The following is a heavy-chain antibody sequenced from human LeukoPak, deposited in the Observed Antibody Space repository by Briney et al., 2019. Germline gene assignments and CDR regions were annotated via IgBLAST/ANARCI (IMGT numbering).Heavy chain of an antibody. Sequence: PSETLSLTCAVYGVSFSGYYWSWVRQPPGKGLEWIGEISHIGSTNYNPSLESRVTISVDTSKNQFSLKLSSVTAADTAVYYCARGRWEVRFDPWGQGTLVTVSS. CDR3: ARGRWEVRFDP. D-gene: IGHD1-26*01. J-gene: IGHJ5*02. V-gene: IGHV4-34*01. CDR1: GVSFSGYY. CDR2: ISHIGST.